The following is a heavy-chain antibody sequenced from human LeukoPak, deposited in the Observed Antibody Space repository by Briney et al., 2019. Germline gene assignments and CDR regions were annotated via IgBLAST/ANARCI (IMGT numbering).Heavy chain of an antibody. D-gene: IGHD4-17*01. Sequence: PGGSLRLSCAASGFTFSDYYMSWIRQAPGKGLEWVSYISSSGSTIYYADSVKGRFTISRDNAKNSLYLQMNSLRAEDTAVYYCADSYGDLSPSFDYWGQGTLVTVSS. CDR3: ADSYGDLSPSFDY. V-gene: IGHV3-11*01. CDR1: GFTFSDYY. CDR2: ISSSGSTI. J-gene: IGHJ4*02.